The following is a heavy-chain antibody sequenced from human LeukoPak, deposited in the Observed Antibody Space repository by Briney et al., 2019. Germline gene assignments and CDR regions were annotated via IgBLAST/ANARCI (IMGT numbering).Heavy chain of an antibody. CDR2: INHSGST. D-gene: IGHD3-10*01. J-gene: IGHJ5*02. CDR1: GGSFSGYY. Sequence: SETLSLTCAVYGGSFSGYYWSWIRQPPGKGREWIGEINHSGSTNYNPSPKSRVATSVDTSKNQYSLKLSSVTAADTAVYYCARGHVGAVRRFDPWGQGTLVTVSS. V-gene: IGHV4-34*01. CDR3: ARGHVGAVRRFDP.